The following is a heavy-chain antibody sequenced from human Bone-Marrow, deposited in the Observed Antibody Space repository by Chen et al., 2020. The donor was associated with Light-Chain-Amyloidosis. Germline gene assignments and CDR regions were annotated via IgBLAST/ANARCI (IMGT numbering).Heavy chain of an antibody. CDR1: GGSFSGYY. Sequence: QVQLQQWGAGLLKPSETLSLTCAVYGGSFSGYYWSWIRQPPGKGLEWIGEINHSGSTNYNPSLKSRVTISVGTSKNQFSLKLSSVTAADTAVYYCARAVTVTNYYYYGMDVWGQGTTVTVSS. CDR3: ARAVTVTNYYYYGMDV. D-gene: IGHD4-17*01. CDR2: INHSGST. J-gene: IGHJ6*02. V-gene: IGHV4-34*01.